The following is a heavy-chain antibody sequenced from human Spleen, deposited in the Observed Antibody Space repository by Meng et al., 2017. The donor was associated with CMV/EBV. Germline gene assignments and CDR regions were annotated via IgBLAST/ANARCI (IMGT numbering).Heavy chain of an antibody. Sequence: ASVKVSCKASGYTFTGYNIHWVRQAPGAGLEWMGWINPNTGDARYAPNFQGRVTLTSDTSISTAYMQLSRLQSDDTAVYYCARDMGGYSSSSVHFWGQGTLVTVSS. J-gene: IGHJ4*02. CDR2: INPNTGDA. V-gene: IGHV1-2*02. D-gene: IGHD6-6*01. CDR3: ARDMGGYSSSSVHF. CDR1: GYTFTGYN.